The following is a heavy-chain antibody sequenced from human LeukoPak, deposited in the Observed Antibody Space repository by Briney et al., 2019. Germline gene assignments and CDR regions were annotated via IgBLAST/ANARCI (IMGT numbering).Heavy chain of an antibody. D-gene: IGHD2-15*01. V-gene: IGHV3-48*03. J-gene: IGHJ4*02. Sequence: PGGSLRLSCAASGFIFRSYEMDWVRQAPGKGLEWISYIISSSNTIHYADSVRGRFTISRDNAKNSLYLQMNSLRAEDTAVYYCARGDGSASLVDYWGQGTLVTVSS. CDR1: GFIFRSYE. CDR3: ARGDGSASLVDY. CDR2: IISSSNTI.